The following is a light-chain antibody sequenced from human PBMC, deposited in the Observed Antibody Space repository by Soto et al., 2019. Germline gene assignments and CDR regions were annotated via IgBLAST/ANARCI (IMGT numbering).Light chain of an antibody. V-gene: IGLV3-25*03. CDR3: QSADSSGTYYV. J-gene: IGLJ1*01. Sequence: SYELTQPPSVSVSPGQTARITCSGDALPKQYAYWYQQKPGQAPVLGIYKDSERPSGIPERFSGSSTGTTVTLTISGVQPEDEADYYCQSADSSGTYYVFGTGTKVTVL. CDR2: KDS. CDR1: ALPKQY.